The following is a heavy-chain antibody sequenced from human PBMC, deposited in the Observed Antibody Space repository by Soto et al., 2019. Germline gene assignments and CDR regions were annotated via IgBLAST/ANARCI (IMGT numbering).Heavy chain of an antibody. V-gene: IGHV4-30-4*01. CDR1: GDSISSNNNY. D-gene: IGHD5-18*01. CDR3: ARGRGYSYGLDP. Sequence: SETLSLTCTVSGDSISSNNNYWSWVRQPPGEGLEWIGFISYSGTTSYSPSLKSRVAISLDTSKNQFSLSLSSVTAADTAVYYCARGRGYSYGLDPWGQGTLVTVS. J-gene: IGHJ5*02. CDR2: ISYSGTT.